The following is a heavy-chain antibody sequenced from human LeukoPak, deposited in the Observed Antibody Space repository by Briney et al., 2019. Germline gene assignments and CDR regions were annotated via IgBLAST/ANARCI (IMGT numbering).Heavy chain of an antibody. D-gene: IGHD4-17*01. CDR2: IYSGGNT. CDR1: GGSISSYY. V-gene: IGHV3-53*01. J-gene: IGHJ2*01. Sequence: ETLSLTCTVSGGSISSYYWSWIRQPPGKGLEWVSVIYSGGNTYYADSVKGRFTISRDNSKNTLYLQMNSLRAEDTAVYYCARDWGDYGYWGRGTLVTVSS. CDR3: ARDWGDYGY.